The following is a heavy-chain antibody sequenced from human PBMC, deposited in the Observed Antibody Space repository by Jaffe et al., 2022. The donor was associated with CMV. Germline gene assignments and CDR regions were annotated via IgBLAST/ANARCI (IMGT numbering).Heavy chain of an antibody. D-gene: IGHD2-2*01. V-gene: IGHV1-69*09. CDR3: AREIVVVPAAMDY. CDR2: IIPILGIA. J-gene: IGHJ4*02. CDR1: GGTFSSYA. Sequence: QVQLVQSGAEVKKPGSSVKVSCKASGGTFSSYAISWVRQAPGQGLEWMGRIIPILGIANYAQKFQGRVTITADKSTSTAYMELSSLRSEDTAVYYCAREIVVVPAAMDYWGQGTLVTVSS.